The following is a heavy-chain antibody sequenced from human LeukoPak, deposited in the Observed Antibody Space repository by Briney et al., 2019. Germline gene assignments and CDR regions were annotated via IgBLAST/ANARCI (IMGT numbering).Heavy chain of an antibody. J-gene: IGHJ5*02. CDR1: GYSFTSYW. Sequence: GESLKISCKGIGYSFTSYWIGWVRQMPGKGLEWMGVIFPGDSRTRYNPSFQGQVTISVDKSISTAYLQWVSLKASDTAMYYCAWPDLTSTWSYPWGQGTLVTVSS. CDR2: IFPGDSRT. D-gene: IGHD1-14*01. CDR3: AWPDLTSTWSYP. V-gene: IGHV5-51*01.